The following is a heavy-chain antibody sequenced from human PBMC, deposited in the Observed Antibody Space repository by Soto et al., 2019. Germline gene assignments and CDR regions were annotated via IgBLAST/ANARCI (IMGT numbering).Heavy chain of an antibody. CDR3: ARSVFP. CDR1: GGSISSGGYY. CDR2: IYYIGST. Sequence: QVQLQESGPGLVKPSQTLSLTCTVSGGSISSGGYYWNWIRQHPGKGLEWIGYIYYIGSTYYNPSLKSRVTISTDTYKNQFALKLSSVPAPYTAVYYCARSVFPWGQGTLVTVSS. V-gene: IGHV4-31*03. J-gene: IGHJ5*02.